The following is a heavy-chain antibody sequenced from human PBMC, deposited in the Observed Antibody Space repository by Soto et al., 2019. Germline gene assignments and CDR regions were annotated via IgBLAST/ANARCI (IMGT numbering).Heavy chain of an antibody. J-gene: IGHJ4*02. Sequence: ASVKVSCKASGYTFTGYYMHWVRQAPGQGLEWMGWINPNSGGTNYAQKFQGWVTMTRDTSISTAYMELSRLRSDDTAVYYCARSMPTAHQSQRREKYYFDHWGQGTLVTVSS. CDR2: INPNSGGT. D-gene: IGHD5-18*01. CDR3: ARSMPTAHQSQRREKYYFDH. V-gene: IGHV1-2*04. CDR1: GYTFTGYY.